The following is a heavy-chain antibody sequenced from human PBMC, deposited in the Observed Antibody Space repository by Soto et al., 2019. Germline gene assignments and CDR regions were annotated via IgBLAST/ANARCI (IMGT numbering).Heavy chain of an antibody. CDR1: GGSISSGGYS. J-gene: IGHJ5*02. CDR3: VRVPGP. V-gene: IGHV4-30-2*01. CDR2: IYHSGST. Sequence: SETLSLTCVVSGGSISSGGYSWSWIRQPPGKGLEWIGYIYHSGSTYYNPSLKSRVTISVDRSKNQFSLKLSSVTAADMAVYYCVRVPGPWGQGTLVTVSS.